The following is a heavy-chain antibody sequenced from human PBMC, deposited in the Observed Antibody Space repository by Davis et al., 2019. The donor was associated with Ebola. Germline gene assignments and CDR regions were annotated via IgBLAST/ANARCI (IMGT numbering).Heavy chain of an antibody. D-gene: IGHD6-19*01. CDR3: AGGGIAVTWGYYYYGMDV. CDR2: ISYDGSNK. J-gene: IGHJ6*02. CDR1: GFTFSSYA. Sequence: PGGSLRLSCAASGFTFSSYAMHWVRQAPGKGLEWVAVISYDGSNKYYADSVKGRFTISRDNSKNTLYLQMNSLRAEDTAVYYCAGGGIAVTWGYYYYGMDVWGQGTTVTVSS. V-gene: IGHV3-30-3*01.